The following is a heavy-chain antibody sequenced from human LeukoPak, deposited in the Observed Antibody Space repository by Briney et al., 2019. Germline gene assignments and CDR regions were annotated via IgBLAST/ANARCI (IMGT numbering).Heavy chain of an antibody. CDR2: TYYYGNT. V-gene: IGHV4-39*07. CDR1: GGSVSSSTYY. Sequence: SETLSLTCTVSGGSVSSSTYYWGWIRQPPGKGLEWIASTYYYGNTYYNPSLKSRVTISVDTSKNQFSLKLNSVTAADTAVYFCAGTEDIVVVVAASWGQGTLVTVSS. J-gene: IGHJ4*02. D-gene: IGHD2-15*01. CDR3: AGTEDIVVVVAAS.